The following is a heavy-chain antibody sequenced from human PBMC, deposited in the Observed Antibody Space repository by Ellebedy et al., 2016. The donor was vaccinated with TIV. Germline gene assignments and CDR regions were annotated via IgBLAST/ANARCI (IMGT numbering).Heavy chain of an antibody. CDR3: ARHFRYTYGHLID. D-gene: IGHD5-18*01. CDR1: GGSISGYC. CDR2: VCNIDYT. Sequence: MPSETLSLTCSVSGGSISGYCWNWIRQPPGKGLEWIAHVCNIDYTAYNPSLKSRVTVSVDTSKNQFSLTLDSVTAADTAVYYRARHFRYTYGHLIDWGPGILVTVAS. J-gene: IGHJ4*02. V-gene: IGHV4-59*08.